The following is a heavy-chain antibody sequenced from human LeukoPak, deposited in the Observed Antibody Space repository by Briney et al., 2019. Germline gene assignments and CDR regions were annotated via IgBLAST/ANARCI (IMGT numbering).Heavy chain of an antibody. V-gene: IGHV4-4*02. Sequence: SETLSLTCAVSGGSISSSNWWSWVRQPPGKGLEWIGEIYHSGSTNYNPSLKSRVTISVDKSKNQFSLKLSSVTAADTAVYYCAREYYYGSGSYYNVVWGQGTLVTVSS. D-gene: IGHD3-10*01. J-gene: IGHJ4*02. CDR2: IYHSGST. CDR3: AREYYYGSGSYYNVV. CDR1: GGSISSSNW.